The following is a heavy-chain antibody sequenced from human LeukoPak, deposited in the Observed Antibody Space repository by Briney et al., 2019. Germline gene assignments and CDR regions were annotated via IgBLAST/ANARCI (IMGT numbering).Heavy chain of an antibody. CDR2: IDPNSGGT. CDR3: AREIVSASTVGFDY. CDR1: GYMFTAHF. V-gene: IGHV1-2*02. D-gene: IGHD5/OR15-5a*01. J-gene: IGHJ4*02. Sequence: ASVKVPCKASGYMFTAHFLHWVRQAPGQGLEWMGWIDPNSGGTNYARKFQGRVTMTRDTSMRTAYMALSRLTSDDTAVYYCAREIVSASTVGFDYWGQGTLVTVST.